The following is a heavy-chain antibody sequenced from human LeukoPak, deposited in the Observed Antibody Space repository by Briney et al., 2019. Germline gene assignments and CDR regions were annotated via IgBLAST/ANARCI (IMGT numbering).Heavy chain of an antibody. CDR2: ISWNSGSI. Sequence: PGGSLRLSCAASGFTFDDYAMHWVRQAPGKGLEWVSGISWNSGSIGYADFVKGRFTISRDNDKNSLYLQMNSVRAEDMALYYCAKMAAAGTDYYFDYWGQGTLVTVSS. CDR3: AKMAAAGTDYYFDY. CDR1: GFTFDDYA. J-gene: IGHJ4*02. V-gene: IGHV3-9*03. D-gene: IGHD6-13*01.